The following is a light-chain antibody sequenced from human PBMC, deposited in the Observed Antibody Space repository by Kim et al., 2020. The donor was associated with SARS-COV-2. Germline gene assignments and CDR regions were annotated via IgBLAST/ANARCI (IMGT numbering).Light chain of an antibody. V-gene: IGLV2-11*01. CDR1: SSDVGGYNY. J-gene: IGLJ2*01. Sequence: QSVLTQPRSVSGSPGQSVTISCTGTSSDVGGYNYVSWYQQHPGKAPKLMIYDVNKRPSGVPDRFSGSKSGNTASLTISGLQAEDEADYYCCSYAGSYTFEVFGGGTQLTVL. CDR3: CSYAGSYTFEV. CDR2: DVN.